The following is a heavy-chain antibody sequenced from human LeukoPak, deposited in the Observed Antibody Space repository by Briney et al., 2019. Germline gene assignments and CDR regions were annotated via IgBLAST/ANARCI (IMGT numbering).Heavy chain of an antibody. J-gene: IGHJ4*02. CDR1: AFTFTNYW. V-gene: IGHV3-74*01. CDR3: ARALNTATRSLGY. D-gene: IGHD4-11*01. Sequence: GGSLRLSCAASAFTFTNYWMSWVRQAPGKGLVWVSRINSDGSSTSYADSVKGRFTISRDNAKNTLYLQMNSLRAEDTAVYYCARALNTATRSLGYWGQGTLVTVSS. CDR2: INSDGSST.